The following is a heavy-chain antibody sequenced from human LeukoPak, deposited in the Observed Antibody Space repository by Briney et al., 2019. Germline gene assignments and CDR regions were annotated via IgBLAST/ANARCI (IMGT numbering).Heavy chain of an antibody. Sequence: ASVKVSCKASGYTFTGYYMHWVRQAPGQGLEWMGWINPNNGDTKYAQKFQGRVTMTRDTSISTYYMELRSLKSDDTAKYYCARDRTEYASSWDAFDIWGQGTVVTVSS. CDR1: GYTFTGYY. V-gene: IGHV1-2*02. CDR3: ARDRTEYASSWDAFDI. CDR2: INPNNGDT. J-gene: IGHJ3*02. D-gene: IGHD2-2*01.